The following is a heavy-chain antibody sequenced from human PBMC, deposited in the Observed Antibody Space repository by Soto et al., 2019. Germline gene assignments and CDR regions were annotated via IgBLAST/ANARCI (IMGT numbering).Heavy chain of an antibody. D-gene: IGHD3-16*01. CDR2: TRNRANGYTT. V-gene: IGHV3-72*01. J-gene: IGHJ6*02. CDR1: GFTFSDHY. CDR3: VRGAAVHLGERYHYGLVV. Sequence: PGGSLRLACAASGFTFSDHYMAWVRQTPGKGLERVGRTRNRANGYTTEYTASVKGRFTISRDDSQNSLYLQMNSLKIEDTAVYYFVRGAAVHLGERYHYGLVVWGQGSTVTVFS.